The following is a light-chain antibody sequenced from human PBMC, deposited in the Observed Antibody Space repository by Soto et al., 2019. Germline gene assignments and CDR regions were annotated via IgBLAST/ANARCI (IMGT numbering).Light chain of an antibody. Sequence: QSALTQPASVSGSPGQSITISCTRTSSGVGSYNLVSWYHQHPGKAPKLMIYEGSKRSSGVSNRFSGSKSGNTASLTISGLQAEDEADYYCCSYAGSSTFANYVFGTGTKVTVL. V-gene: IGLV2-23*03. CDR2: EGS. J-gene: IGLJ1*01. CDR1: SSGVGSYNL. CDR3: CSYAGSSTFANYV.